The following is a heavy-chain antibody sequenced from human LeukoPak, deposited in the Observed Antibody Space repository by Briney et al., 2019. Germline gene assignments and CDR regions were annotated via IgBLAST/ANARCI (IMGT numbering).Heavy chain of an antibody. J-gene: IGHJ4*02. CDR2: INPSGGST. CDR1: GYNFTPYS. CDR3: AREQVAGRRSFDY. D-gene: IGHD6-6*01. Sequence: VASVKVSCKASGYNFTPYSMHWVRQAPGQGLEWVGVINPSGGSTNYAQKFQGRVTVTRDTSTSTVYMDLSSLRSEDTAVYYCAREQVAGRRSFDYWGQGTLVTVSS. V-gene: IGHV1-46*01.